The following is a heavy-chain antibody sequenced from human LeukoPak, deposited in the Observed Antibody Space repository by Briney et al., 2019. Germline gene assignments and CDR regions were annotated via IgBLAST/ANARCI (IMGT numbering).Heavy chain of an antibody. CDR1: GFSFSNFA. CDR2: IGPNGGDA. J-gene: IGHJ2*01. CDR3: AKGHPTELGYCGRSICADWYFDL. Sequence: PGGSLRLSCSASGFSFSNFAMNWFRQAPGKGLEYVSVIGPNGGDAYYADSVRGRFTISRDNSKNTLYLQMSSLRVEDTAVYYCAKGHPTELGYCGRSICADWYFDLWGRGTLLTVSS. V-gene: IGHV3-64D*06. D-gene: IGHD2-2*01.